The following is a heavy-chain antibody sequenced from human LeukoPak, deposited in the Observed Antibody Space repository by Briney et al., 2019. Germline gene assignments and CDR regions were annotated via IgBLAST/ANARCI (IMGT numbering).Heavy chain of an antibody. V-gene: IGHV4-59*01. CDR1: GASISSYY. CDR3: ARAFELGDYFDY. Sequence: SETLSLTCTVSGASISSYYWSWIRQPPGKGLEWIGYIYYSGSTNYNPSLKSRVSISLDTSKNQFSLNPFSVTAADTAVYYCARAFELGDYFDYWGQGTLVTVSS. CDR2: IYYSGST. D-gene: IGHD7-27*01. J-gene: IGHJ4*02.